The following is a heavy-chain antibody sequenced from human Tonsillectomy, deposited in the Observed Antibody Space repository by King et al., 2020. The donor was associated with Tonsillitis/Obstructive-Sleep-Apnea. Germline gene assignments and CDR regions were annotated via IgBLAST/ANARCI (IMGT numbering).Heavy chain of an antibody. Sequence: VQLVESGGGVVQPGRSLRLSCAASGFTFSSYAMHWVRQAPGKGLEWVAVISYDGSDENYADSVKGRFTISRDNSENTLYLQMNSLRAEDTDVYYCARKLGYCGGGSCSPFDSWGQGTLVTVSS. V-gene: IGHV3-30*01. D-gene: IGHD2-15*01. CDR1: GFTFSSYA. CDR3: ARKLGYCGGGSCSPFDS. J-gene: IGHJ4*02. CDR2: ISYDGSDE.